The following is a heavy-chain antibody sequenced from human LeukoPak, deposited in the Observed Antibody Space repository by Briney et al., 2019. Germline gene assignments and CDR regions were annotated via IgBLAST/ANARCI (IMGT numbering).Heavy chain of an antibody. J-gene: IGHJ4*02. CDR3: ARHLSQGDGNKRGFDN. Sequence: SETLSLTCTVSGGSISSPPYDWGWIRQPPGKGLEYIGSISPSGNTYYNASLQSRVTISVDASKNQFSLKLGSVTAADTAVYFCARHLSQGDGNKRGFDNWGQGTLVTVSS. CDR2: ISPSGNT. V-gene: IGHV4-39*01. CDR1: GGSISSPPYD. D-gene: IGHD5-24*01.